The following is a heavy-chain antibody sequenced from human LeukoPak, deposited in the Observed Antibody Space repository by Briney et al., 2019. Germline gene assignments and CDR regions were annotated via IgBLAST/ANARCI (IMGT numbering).Heavy chain of an antibody. D-gene: IGHD3-10*01. J-gene: IGHJ4*02. V-gene: IGHV3-74*01. Sequence: GGSLRLSCAASGFTFSRHWMHWVRQAPGKGLVWVSRINSDESNTSYADSVKGRFTISRDNAKNTLYLQMNSLRAEDTAVYYCARDRGSLDFDYWGQGTLVTVSS. CDR3: ARDRGSLDFDY. CDR1: GFTFSRHW. CDR2: INSDESNT.